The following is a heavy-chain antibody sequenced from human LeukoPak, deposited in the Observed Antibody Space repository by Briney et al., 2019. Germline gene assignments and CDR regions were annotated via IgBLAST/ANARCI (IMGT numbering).Heavy chain of an antibody. Sequence: SETLSLTCIVSGDSISSSRDYWGWIRQSPGRGLEWIGSIYHTGNTYYNPSLKSRVTISVDTSKNQFSLRLRSVTAADTAVYYCAREGGSAWYDRFWYFDYWGQGTLVTVSS. CDR2: IYHTGNT. D-gene: IGHD6-13*01. CDR1: GDSISSSRDY. V-gene: IGHV4-39*07. CDR3: AREGGSAWYDRFWYFDY. J-gene: IGHJ4*02.